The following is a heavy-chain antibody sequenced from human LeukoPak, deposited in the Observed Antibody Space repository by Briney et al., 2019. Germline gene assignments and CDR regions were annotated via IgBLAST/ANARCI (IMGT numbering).Heavy chain of an antibody. CDR1: GFTFDDYA. D-gene: IGHD2-15*01. CDR3: AKYIVVVVAATHFDY. V-gene: IGHV3-9*01. J-gene: IGHJ4*02. Sequence: GRSLRLSCAASGFTFDDYAMHWVRQAPGKGLEWVSGISWNSGSIGYADSVKGRFTISRDNAKNSLYLQMNSLRAEDTAVYYCAKYIVVVVAATHFDYWGQGTLVTVSS. CDR2: ISWNSGSI.